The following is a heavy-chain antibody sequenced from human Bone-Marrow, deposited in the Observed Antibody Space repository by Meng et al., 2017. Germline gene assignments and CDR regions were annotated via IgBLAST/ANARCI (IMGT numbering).Heavy chain of an antibody. CDR1: GFTFDDYA. V-gene: IGHV3-9*03. CDR3: AKSSSGGIAAAGGAIGFDY. J-gene: IGHJ4*02. D-gene: IGHD6-13*01. Sequence: SLKISCAASGFTFDDYAMHWVRQAPGKGLEWVSGISWNSGSIGYADSVKGRFTISRDNAKNSLYLQMKSLRAEDMALYYCAKSSSGGIAAAGGAIGFDYWGQGTLVTVSS. CDR2: ISWNSGSI.